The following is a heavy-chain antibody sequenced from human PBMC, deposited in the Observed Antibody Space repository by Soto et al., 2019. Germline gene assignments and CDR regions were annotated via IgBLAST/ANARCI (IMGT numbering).Heavy chain of an antibody. Sequence: RSQSLSLTCTAPVRSISTYYSSWVRQPPGKGLEWIGYIYYSGSTNYNPSLKSRVTISVDTSKNQFSLKLSSVTAADPAVYYCARSGIFRGRDWFDPWGQGTLVNVS. D-gene: IGHD6-13*01. CDR2: IYYSGST. CDR3: ARSGIFRGRDWFDP. J-gene: IGHJ5*02. CDR1: VRSISTYY. V-gene: IGHV4-59*01.